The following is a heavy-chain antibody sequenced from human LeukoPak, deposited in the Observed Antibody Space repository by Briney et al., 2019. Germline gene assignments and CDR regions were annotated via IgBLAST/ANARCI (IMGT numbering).Heavy chain of an antibody. CDR3: AKAAADHGLLGPWYFDL. CDR1: GFAFSTYA. Sequence: GGSLRLSCAASGFAFSTYAMSWVRQAPGKGLEWVSTIRDSAGRTYYADSVKGRFTISRDSSKNTLYLQMNSLSAEDTAVYYCAKAAADHGLLGPWYFDLWGRGTLLTVSS. D-gene: IGHD6-25*01. J-gene: IGHJ2*01. CDR2: IRDSAGRT. V-gene: IGHV3-23*01.